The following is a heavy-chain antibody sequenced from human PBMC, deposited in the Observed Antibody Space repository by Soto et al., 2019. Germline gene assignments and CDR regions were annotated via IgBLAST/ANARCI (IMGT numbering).Heavy chain of an antibody. J-gene: IGHJ4*02. V-gene: IGHV3-30-3*01. CDR2: ISYDGSNK. CDR3: ARDRSQPMIVVVYLFDY. D-gene: IGHD3-22*01. CDR1: GFTFSSYA. Sequence: GGSLRLSCAASGFTFSSYAMHWVRQAPGKGLEWVAAISYDGSNKYYADSVKGRFTISRDNSKNTLYLQMNSLRAEDTAVYYCARDRSQPMIVVVYLFDYWGQGTLVTVSS.